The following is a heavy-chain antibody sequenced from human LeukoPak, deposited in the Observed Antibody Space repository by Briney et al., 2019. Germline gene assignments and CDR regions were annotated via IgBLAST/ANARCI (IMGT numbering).Heavy chain of an antibody. CDR3: ATEFNDILTGYYSVYPGGSY. CDR2: IIPIFGTA. J-gene: IGHJ4*02. V-gene: IGHV1-69*06. Sequence: ASVKVSCKASGYIFTNYGISWVRQAPGQGLEWMGGIIPIFGTANYAQKFQGRVTITADKSTSTAYMELSSLRSDDTAVYYCATEFNDILTGYYSVYPGGSYWGQGTLVTVSS. CDR1: GYIFTNYG. D-gene: IGHD3-9*01.